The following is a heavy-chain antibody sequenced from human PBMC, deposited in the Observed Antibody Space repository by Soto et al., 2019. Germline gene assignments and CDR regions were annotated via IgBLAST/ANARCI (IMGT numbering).Heavy chain of an antibody. J-gene: IGHJ6*02. Sequence: ASVKVSCKASGYTSTSYAMHWVRQAPGQRLEWMGWINAGNGNTKYSQKFQGRVTITRDTSASTAYMELSSLRSEDTAVYYCARVLLTYYYGSGSSHGMDVWGQGTTVTVSS. D-gene: IGHD3-10*01. CDR3: ARVLLTYYYGSGSSHGMDV. CDR2: INAGNGNT. V-gene: IGHV1-3*01. CDR1: GYTSTSYA.